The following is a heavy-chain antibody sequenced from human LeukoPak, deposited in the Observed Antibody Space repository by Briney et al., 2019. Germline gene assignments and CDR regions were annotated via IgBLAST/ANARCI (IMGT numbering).Heavy chain of an antibody. D-gene: IGHD3-10*01. CDR3: ARTQRITMVRGGNWFDP. V-gene: IGHV3-30*02. CDR1: GFTFSSYG. J-gene: IGHJ5*02. Sequence: GGSLRLSCAASGFTFSSYGMHWVRQAPGKGLEWVAFIRYDGSNKYYADSVKGRFTISRDNAKNSLYLQMNSLRAEDTAVYYCARTQRITMVRGGNWFDPWGQGTLVTVSS. CDR2: IRYDGSNK.